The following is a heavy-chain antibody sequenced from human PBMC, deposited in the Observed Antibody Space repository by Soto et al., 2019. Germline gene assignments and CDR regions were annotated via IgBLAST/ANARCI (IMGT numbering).Heavy chain of an antibody. CDR3: ARAYYYDRHFDY. CDR1: GGSFSGYY. Sequence: SETLSLTCAVYGGSFSGYYWSWIRQPPGKGLEWIGEINHSGSTNYNPSLKSRVTISVDTSKNQFSLKLSSVTAADTAVYYCARAYYYDRHFDYWGQGTLVTVSS. CDR2: INHSGST. V-gene: IGHV4-34*01. D-gene: IGHD3-22*01. J-gene: IGHJ4*02.